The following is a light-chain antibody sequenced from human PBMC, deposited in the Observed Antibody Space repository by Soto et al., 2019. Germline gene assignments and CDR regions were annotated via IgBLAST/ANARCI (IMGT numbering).Light chain of an antibody. CDR2: LNSDGSH. CDR3: QTGGTGIRV. V-gene: IGLV4-69*01. J-gene: IGLJ2*01. Sequence: QPVLTQSPSASASLGASVKLTCTLSSGHSSYAIAWHRQQPEKGPRYLMKLNSDGSHSKGDGIPDRFSGSSSGAERFITISSLQSEDEADYYCQTGGTGIRVFGGGTKLTVL. CDR1: SGHSSYA.